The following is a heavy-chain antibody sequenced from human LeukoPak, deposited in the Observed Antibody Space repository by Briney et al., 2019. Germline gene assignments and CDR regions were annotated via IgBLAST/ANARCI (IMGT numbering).Heavy chain of an antibody. V-gene: IGHV4-59*01. CDR1: GGSISSYY. D-gene: IGHD6-6*01. CDR3: ARGKTGPRIAARQRAFDI. Sequence: KPSETLSLTCTVSGGSISSYYWSWIRQPPGKGLEWIGYIYYSGGTNYNPSLKSRVTISVDTSKNQFSLKLSSVTAADTAVYYCARGKTGPRIAARQRAFDIWGQGTMVTVSS. J-gene: IGHJ3*02. CDR2: IYYSGGT.